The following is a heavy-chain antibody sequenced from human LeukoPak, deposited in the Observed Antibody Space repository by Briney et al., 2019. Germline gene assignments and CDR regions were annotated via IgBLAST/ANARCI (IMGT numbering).Heavy chain of an antibody. D-gene: IGHD2-15*01. CDR3: ARALVVVAAKGYYFDY. CDR2: IYYSGST. CDR1: GGSISSYY. J-gene: IGHJ4*02. Sequence: SETLSLTCTVSGGSISSYYWSWIRQPPGKGLEWIGSIYYSGSTYYNPSLKSRVTISVDTSKNQFSLKLSSVTAADTAVYYCARALVVVAAKGYYFDYWGQGTLVTVSS. V-gene: IGHV4-59*12.